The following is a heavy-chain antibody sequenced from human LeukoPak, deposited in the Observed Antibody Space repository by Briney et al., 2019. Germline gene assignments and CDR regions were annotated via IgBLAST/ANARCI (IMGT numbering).Heavy chain of an antibody. CDR3: ARPLGGMVRGVIVRIPWFD. CDR1: GGSISSSSYY. D-gene: IGHD3-10*01. V-gene: IGHV4-39*01. Sequence: SETLSLTCTVSGGSISSSSYYWGWIRQPPGKGLEWIGSIYYSGSTYYNPSLKSRVTISVDTSKNQFSLKLSSVTTADTAVYYCARPLGGMVRGVIVRIPWFDWGQGTLVTVSS. J-gene: IGHJ1*01. CDR2: IYYSGST.